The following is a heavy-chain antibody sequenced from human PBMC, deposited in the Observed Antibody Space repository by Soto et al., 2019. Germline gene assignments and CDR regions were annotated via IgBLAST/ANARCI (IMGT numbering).Heavy chain of an antibody. V-gene: IGHV4-38-2*01. Sequence: QVQLQQSGPGLVKPGETLTLTCAVSGYSISSGDYWCLIRQPAGKVAGLIGNVFLRGATYYNPSLRSRAEISVATSKNELSLRLATESAADTAVYYCARVDSPYAYNSSGYFTYCGQGVLVSVSS. CDR3: ARVDSPYAYNSSGYFTY. CDR2: VFLRGAT. J-gene: IGHJ4*02. CDR1: GYSISSGDY. D-gene: IGHD3-22*01.